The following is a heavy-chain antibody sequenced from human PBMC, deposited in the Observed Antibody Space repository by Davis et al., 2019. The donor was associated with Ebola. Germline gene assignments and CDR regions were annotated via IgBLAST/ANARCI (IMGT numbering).Heavy chain of an antibody. J-gene: IGHJ4*02. Sequence: PGGSLRLTCTVPGVSISRHYWSWIRQPPGKRLEWIGSIFYTGNAYYNSSLASRATISVDTSKNQFSLKLTSVTAADTAMYYCSERGSSVWGQGTLVTVSS. CDR3: SERGSSV. D-gene: IGHD3-10*01. V-gene: IGHV4-59*03. CDR2: IFYTGNA. CDR1: GVSISRHY.